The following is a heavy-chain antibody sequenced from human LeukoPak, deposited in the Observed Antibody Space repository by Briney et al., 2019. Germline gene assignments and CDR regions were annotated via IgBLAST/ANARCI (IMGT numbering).Heavy chain of an antibody. D-gene: IGHD6-13*01. J-gene: IGHJ6*03. CDR2: ISYDGSNK. CDR1: GFTFSSYA. Sequence: PGGSLRLSGAASGFTFSSYAMHWVRQAPGKGLEWVAVISYDGSNKYYADSVKGRFTISRDNSKNTLYLQMNSLRAEDTAVYYCARVGAAAGTGDYYYYYYMDVWGKGTTVTVSS. V-gene: IGHV3-30-3*01. CDR3: ARVGAAAGTGDYYYYYYMDV.